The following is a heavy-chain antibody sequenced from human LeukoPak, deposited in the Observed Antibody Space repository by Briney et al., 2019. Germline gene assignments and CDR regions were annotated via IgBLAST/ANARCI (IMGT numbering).Heavy chain of an antibody. D-gene: IGHD5-18*01. J-gene: IGHJ4*02. CDR1: GGSISSGGYY. V-gene: IGHV4-31*03. Sequence: PSETLSLTCTVSGGSISSGGYYWSWIRQHPGKGLEWIGYIYYSGSTYYNPSLKSRVTISVDTSKNQFSLKLSSVTAADTAAYYCARVGGYSYGHDYWGQGTLVTVSS. CDR2: IYYSGST. CDR3: ARVGGYSYGHDY.